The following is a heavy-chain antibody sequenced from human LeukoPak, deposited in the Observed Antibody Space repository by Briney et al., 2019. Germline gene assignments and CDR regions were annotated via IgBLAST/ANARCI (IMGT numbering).Heavy chain of an antibody. Sequence: PGGSLRLSCAASGFTFSSNYMSWVRQAPGKGLEWVSVIYSGGSTYYADSVKGRFTISRDNSKNTLYLQMNSLRAEDTAVYYCARDLGTFYGDHVLSWGQGTLVTVSS. V-gene: IGHV3-66*02. CDR1: GFTFSSNY. CDR2: IYSGGST. CDR3: ARDLGTFYGDHVLS. J-gene: IGHJ5*02. D-gene: IGHD4-17*01.